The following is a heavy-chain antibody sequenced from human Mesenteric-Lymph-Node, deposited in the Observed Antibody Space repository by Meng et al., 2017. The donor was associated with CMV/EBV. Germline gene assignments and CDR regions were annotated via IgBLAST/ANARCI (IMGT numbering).Heavy chain of an antibody. CDR3: ATQGFSGWHFFEH. V-gene: IGHV3-21*01. CDR1: GFTFSSYN. D-gene: IGHD6-19*01. J-gene: IGHJ4*02. Sequence: ESLKISCATSGFTFSSYNMNWVRQAPGKGLEWVSSISSSSSYIYYADLVRGRFTISRDNAKNSLYLQMNTLRAEDTAVYYCATQGFSGWHFFEHWGQGTLVTVSS. CDR2: ISSSSSYI.